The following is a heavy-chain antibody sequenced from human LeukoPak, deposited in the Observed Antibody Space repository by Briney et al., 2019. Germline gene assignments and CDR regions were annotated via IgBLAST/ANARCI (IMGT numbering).Heavy chain of an antibody. V-gene: IGHV3-11*04. J-gene: IGHJ4*02. CDR2: ISNSGNTI. CDR3: ARDSISWYRY. D-gene: IGHD6-13*01. Sequence: GGSLRLSCAASGFTFGDYYMSWIRQAPGKGLEWVSYISNSGNTIKEADSVKGRFTISRDNAENSLYLQMNSLRADDTAVYYCARDSISWYRYWGQGTLVTVSS. CDR1: GFTFGDYY.